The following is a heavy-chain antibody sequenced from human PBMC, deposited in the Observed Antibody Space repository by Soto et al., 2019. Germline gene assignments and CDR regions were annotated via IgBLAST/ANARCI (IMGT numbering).Heavy chain of an antibody. CDR1: GYTFTSYD. CDR3: ASLGYCSGGSCYHYYYMDF. CDR2: MNPNSGNT. Sequence: GASVKVSCKASGYTFTSYDINWVRQATGQGLEWMGWMNPNSGNTGYAQKFQGRVTMTRNTSISTAYMELSSLRSEDTAVYYCASLGYCSGGSCYHYYYMDFWGKGTTVTVSS. J-gene: IGHJ6*03. V-gene: IGHV1-8*01. D-gene: IGHD2-15*01.